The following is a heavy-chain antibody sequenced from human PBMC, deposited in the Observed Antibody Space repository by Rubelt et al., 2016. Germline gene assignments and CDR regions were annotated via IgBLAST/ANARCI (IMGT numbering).Heavy chain of an antibody. CDR2: IYNSGST. V-gene: IGHV4-4*07. CDR1: GGSISSYY. D-gene: IGHD6-13*01. Sequence: QVQLQESGPGLVKPSETLSLTCTVSGGSISSYYWSWIRQPAGKGLEWIGRIYNSGSTNYNPSLTSRVTMSVYTSKNQLSLKLSSVTAADTAGYHCARDRGSSSWYGVDYWGQGTLVTVSS. J-gene: IGHJ4*02. CDR3: ARDRGSSSWYGVDY.